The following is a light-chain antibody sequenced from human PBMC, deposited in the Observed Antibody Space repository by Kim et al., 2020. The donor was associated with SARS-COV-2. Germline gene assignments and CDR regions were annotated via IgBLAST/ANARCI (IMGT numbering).Light chain of an antibody. CDR2: DAS. V-gene: IGKV1-33*01. J-gene: IGKJ2*03. CDR3: EQHDDVLNS. CDR1: QGINSR. Sequence: SASVGDRVTSTCQASQGINSRLNWYQQKPGKAPKLLIYDASNLGLGVPSRFSGGGSGTDFTLTISSLQPEDIAPYYCEQHDDVLNSFGQGNKLEI.